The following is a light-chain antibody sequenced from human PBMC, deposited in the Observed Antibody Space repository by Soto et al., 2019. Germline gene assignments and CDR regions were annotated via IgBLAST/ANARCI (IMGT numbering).Light chain of an antibody. Sequence: AIQMTQSPSSLSASVGDRVTMTCRASQGIRNDLGWYQQKKGKAPKLLIYAASSLQSGVPSRFRGSGSGTDFTLTISRLQPEDFETYYCLQDYNYPLTFGQGTKVDIK. CDR2: AAS. J-gene: IGKJ1*01. CDR1: QGIRND. CDR3: LQDYNYPLT. V-gene: IGKV1-6*01.